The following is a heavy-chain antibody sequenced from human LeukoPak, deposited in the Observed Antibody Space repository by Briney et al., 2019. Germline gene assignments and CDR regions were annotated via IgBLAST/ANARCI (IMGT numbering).Heavy chain of an antibody. D-gene: IGHD5-18*01. CDR1: GGSISSGDYY. Sequence: PSETLSLTCTVSGGSISSGDYYWGWIRQHPGKGLEWIGFFYNRGSTYYNPSLKSRVTISIDTSKNQFSLRLTSVTAADTAVYYCARDGGYSYGPFDCWGQGTLVTVSS. CDR2: FYNRGST. CDR3: ARDGGYSYGPFDC. J-gene: IGHJ4*02. V-gene: IGHV4-31*03.